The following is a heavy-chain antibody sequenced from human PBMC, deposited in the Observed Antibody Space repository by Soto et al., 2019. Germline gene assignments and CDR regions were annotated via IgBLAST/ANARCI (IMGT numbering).Heavy chain of an antibody. CDR1: GDSVSSSSKC. CDR2: FCYGGSS. Sequence: ETLSLTCSVSGDSVSSSSKCWSWIRQPPGKALEWIAHFCYGGSSTYNPSLKSRVTMSVDMSKNQFSLRLTSVTAADTAVYYCARGGSSDWQVALDIWGQGTMVTVSS. J-gene: IGHJ3*02. V-gene: IGHV4-61*01. CDR3: ARGGSSDWQVALDI. D-gene: IGHD6-19*01.